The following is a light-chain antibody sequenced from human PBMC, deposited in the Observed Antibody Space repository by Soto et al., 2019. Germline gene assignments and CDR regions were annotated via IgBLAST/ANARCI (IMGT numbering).Light chain of an antibody. V-gene: IGKV1-39*01. Sequence: DIQMTQSPSSLSASVGDRVTITCRTSQSISGYLNWYRHKPGKAPTLLIYAASTLQSGVPPRFSGSGSGTDFTLTISNLQPEDFATYYCQQSYSTLPITFGQGTRLEI. CDR1: QSISGY. CDR2: AAS. CDR3: QQSYSTLPIT. J-gene: IGKJ5*01.